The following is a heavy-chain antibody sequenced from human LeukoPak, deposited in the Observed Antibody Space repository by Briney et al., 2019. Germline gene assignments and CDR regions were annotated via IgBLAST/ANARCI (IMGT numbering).Heavy chain of an antibody. CDR1: GGTFSSYA. V-gene: IGHV1-69*05. D-gene: IGHD3-9*01. CDR2: IIPIFGTA. CDR3: ARSPYDILTGYYNRYFDY. Sequence: GASVKVSCKASGGTFSSYAISWVRQAPGQGLEWMGGIIPIFGTANYAQKFQGRVTITTDESTSTAYMELSSLRSEDTAVYYCARSPYDILTGYYNRYFDYWGQGALDTVSS. J-gene: IGHJ4*02.